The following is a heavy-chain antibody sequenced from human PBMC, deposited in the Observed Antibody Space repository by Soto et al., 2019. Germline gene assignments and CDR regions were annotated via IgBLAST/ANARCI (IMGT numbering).Heavy chain of an antibody. V-gene: IGHV4-39*01. CDR1: GGSISSSSYY. CDR2: IYYSGST. Sequence: QLQLQESGPGLVKPSETLSLTCTVSGGSISSSSYYWGWIRQPPGKGLEWIGSIYYSGSTYYNPSLKSRVTISVDTSRNQFSLKLSSVTAADTAVYYCARRAIGVVITSRAFDIWGQGTMVTVSS. D-gene: IGHD3-22*01. CDR3: ARRAIGVVITSRAFDI. J-gene: IGHJ3*02.